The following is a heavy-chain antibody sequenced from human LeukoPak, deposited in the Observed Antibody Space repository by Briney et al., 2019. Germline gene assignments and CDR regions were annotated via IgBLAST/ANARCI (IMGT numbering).Heavy chain of an antibody. J-gene: IGHJ4*02. CDR2: IYFSGST. Sequence: SETLSLTCAVSGGSFGDFYWSWIRQPPGKGLEWIGYIYFSGSTNYNPSLKSRVTISVDTSNNHFSLKLSSVTAADTAIYYCARVRGSSGWTDYWGQGTLVTVSS. CDR1: GGSFGDFY. CDR3: ARVRGSSGWTDY. D-gene: IGHD6-19*01. V-gene: IGHV4-59*01.